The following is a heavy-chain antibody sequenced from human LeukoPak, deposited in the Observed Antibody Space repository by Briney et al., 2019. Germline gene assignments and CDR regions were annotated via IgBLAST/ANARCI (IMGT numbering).Heavy chain of an antibody. Sequence: SETLSLTCGVSGGSYTGYYWSWVRQPPGKGLEWIGKINHSGNTDYNPSLKSRVTISVDTSKNQFSLNLSSVTAADTAVYYCAISMLYYYFYYMDVWGEGTTVTISS. CDR1: GGSYTGYY. CDR3: AISMLYYYFYYMDV. V-gene: IGHV4-34*01. D-gene: IGHD2/OR15-2a*01. CDR2: INHSGNT. J-gene: IGHJ6*03.